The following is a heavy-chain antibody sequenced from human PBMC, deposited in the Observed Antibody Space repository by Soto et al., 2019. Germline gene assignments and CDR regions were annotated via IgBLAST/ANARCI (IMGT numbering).Heavy chain of an antibody. CDR1: GYTFTSYA. CDR2: INAGNGNT. CDR3: ARGGDDYSNYAWFDP. V-gene: IGHV1-3*01. J-gene: IGHJ5*02. D-gene: IGHD4-4*01. Sequence: QVQLVQSGAEVKKPGASVKVSCKASGYTFTSYAMHWVRQAPGQRLEWMGWINAGNGNTKYSQKVQGRVTITRDTSASTAYMELSSLRSEDTAVYYCARGGDDYSNYAWFDPWGQGTLVTVSS.